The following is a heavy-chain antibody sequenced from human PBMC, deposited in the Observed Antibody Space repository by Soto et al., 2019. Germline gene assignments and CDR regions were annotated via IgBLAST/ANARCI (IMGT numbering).Heavy chain of an antibody. CDR3: AKALVGEVGATDY. Sequence: SCTASGFTFSDYAMSWVRQAPGKGLEWVSAITRTDSTYYADSVKGRFTISRDNSRNTLYLQMNSLGAEDAALYYCAKALVGEVGATDYWGQGTLVTVSS. J-gene: IGHJ4*02. D-gene: IGHD1-26*01. CDR2: ITRTDST. CDR1: GFTFSDYA. V-gene: IGHV3-23*01.